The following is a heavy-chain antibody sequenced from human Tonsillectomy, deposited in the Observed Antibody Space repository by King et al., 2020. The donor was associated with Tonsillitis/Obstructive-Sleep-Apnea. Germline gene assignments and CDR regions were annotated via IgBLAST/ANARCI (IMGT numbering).Heavy chain of an antibody. Sequence: QLVQSGGGLVQPGGSLRLSCAASGFTFSSYSMNWVRQAPGKGLEGVSYISSSSSTIYYADSVKVRFTISRDNAKNSLYLQMNSLRDEDTAVYYCARSPMLQQLFWNWFDPWGQGTLVTVSS. V-gene: IGHV3-48*02. CDR3: ARSPMLQQLFWNWFDP. CDR1: GFTFSSYS. J-gene: IGHJ5*02. D-gene: IGHD6-13*01. CDR2: ISSSSSTI.